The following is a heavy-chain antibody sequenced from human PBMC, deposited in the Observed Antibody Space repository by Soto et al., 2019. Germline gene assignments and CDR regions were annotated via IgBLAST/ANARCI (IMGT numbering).Heavy chain of an antibody. Sequence: ASVKVSCKASGXTFASYGISWVRQAPGQGLEWMGWISAYNGNTNYAQKLQGRVTMTTDTSTSTAYMELRSLRSDDTAVYYCARAVEEQLGGPYWFDPWGQGTLVTVSS. CDR2: ISAYNGNT. CDR1: GXTFASYG. D-gene: IGHD6-6*01. CDR3: ARAVEEQLGGPYWFDP. V-gene: IGHV1-18*01. J-gene: IGHJ5*02.